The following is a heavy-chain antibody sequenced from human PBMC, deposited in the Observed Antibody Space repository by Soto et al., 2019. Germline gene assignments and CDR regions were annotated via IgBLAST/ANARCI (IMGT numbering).Heavy chain of an antibody. J-gene: IGHJ6*02. V-gene: IGHV1-18*01. CDR3: AREVWGTGTTYGVLPYYYYYGMDV. D-gene: IGHD1-7*01. Sequence: QVQLVQSGAEVKKPGASVKVSCKASGYTFTSYGISWVRQAPGQGLEWMGWISAYNGNTNYAQKLQGRVTMTTDTSTSTANMELRSLRSDDTAVYYCAREVWGTGTTYGVLPYYYYYGMDVWGQGTTVTVSS. CDR1: GYTFTSYG. CDR2: ISAYNGNT.